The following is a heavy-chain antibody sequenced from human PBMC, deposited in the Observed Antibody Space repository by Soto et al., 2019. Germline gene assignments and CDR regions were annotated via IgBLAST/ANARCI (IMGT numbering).Heavy chain of an antibody. CDR1: GYTFKDYF. CDR3: ARDPSPDFWSGYYDY. J-gene: IGHJ4*02. Sequence: HLVQSGAEVKQPGASVKVSCKASGYTFKDYFLHWVRQAPGQGLERMGWINPNNGGTDYAQKFQGRVTMTRDTSISTAYMEVSGLRSGDTAVYYCARDPSPDFWSGYYDYWGQGTLITVSS. V-gene: IGHV1-2*02. D-gene: IGHD3-3*01. CDR2: INPNNGGT.